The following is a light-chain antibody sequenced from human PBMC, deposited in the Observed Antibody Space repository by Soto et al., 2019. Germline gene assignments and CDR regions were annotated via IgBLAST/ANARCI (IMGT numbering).Light chain of an antibody. CDR1: QSIASF. J-gene: IGKJ2*01. Sequence: DIQMTQSPSSLSASIGDTVTITCRAGQSIASFLNWLQLKPGKAPKLLISDTSTLQSGVPSRFSGGGSGTEFTLTIRSLQPEDFATYYCQQYDSHPMYTFGQGTKVDIK. V-gene: IGKV1-39*01. CDR2: DTS. CDR3: QQYDSHPMYT.